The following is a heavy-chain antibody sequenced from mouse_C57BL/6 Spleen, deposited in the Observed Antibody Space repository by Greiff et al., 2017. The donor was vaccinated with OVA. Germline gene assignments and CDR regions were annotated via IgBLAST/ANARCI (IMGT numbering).Heavy chain of an antibody. V-gene: IGHV3-1*01. J-gene: IGHJ4*01. CDR3: ARGGYGYGDYYAMDY. CDR1: GYSITSGYD. CDR2: ISYSGST. D-gene: IGHD2-2*01. Sequence: EVKLMESGPGMVKPSQSLSLTCTVTGYSITSGYDWHWIRHFPGNKLEWMGYISYSGSTNYNPSLKSRISITHDTSKNHFFLKLNSVTTEDTATYYCARGGYGYGDYYAMDYWGQGTSVTVSS.